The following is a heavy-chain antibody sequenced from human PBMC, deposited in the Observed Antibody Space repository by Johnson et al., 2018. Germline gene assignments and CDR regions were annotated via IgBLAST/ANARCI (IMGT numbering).Heavy chain of an antibody. V-gene: IGHV1-8*01. D-gene: IGHD3-16*01. CDR2: MNPDTGDT. J-gene: IGHJ4*02. CDR3: ARSLKGGGVFFDY. CDR1: GYTFTSYD. Sequence: QVQLVQSGAEVKKXGASXKVXCKASGYTFTSYDINWVRQAPGQGPEWMGWMNPDTGDTGYVQKFQGRVTMTRDTYISTAYIELTNLRSDDTAVYYCARSLKGGGVFFDYWGQGTLVTASS.